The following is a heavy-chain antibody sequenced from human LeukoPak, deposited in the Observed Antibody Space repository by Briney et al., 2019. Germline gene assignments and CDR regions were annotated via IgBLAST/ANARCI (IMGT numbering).Heavy chain of an antibody. V-gene: IGHV1-2*02. CDR2: INPNSGGT. CDR3: SNARVHCSSTSCSNYYYYYYMDV. D-gene: IGHD2-2*01. CDR1: GYTFTGYY. J-gene: IGHJ6*03. Sequence: ASVKVSCKASGYTFTGYYMHWVRQALGQGLEWMGWINPNSGGTNYAQKFQGRVTMTRDTSISTAYMELSSLRSEDTAVYYCSNARVHCSSTSCSNYYYYYYMDVWGKGTTVTVSS.